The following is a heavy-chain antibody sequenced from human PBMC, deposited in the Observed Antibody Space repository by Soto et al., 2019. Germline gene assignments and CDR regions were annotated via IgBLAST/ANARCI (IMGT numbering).Heavy chain of an antibody. CDR1: GFAVSSKY. D-gene: IGHD6-19*01. Sequence: EVQLVESGGGLIQPGGSLRLSCAASGFAVSSKYMTWVRQAPGKGLEWVSVIYGGGTTYYADSVKGRFTISRDTSXXXXXXXXXSLRAEXTAXYYCVQTTGWPGFDFWGQGTLVTVSS. V-gene: IGHV3-53*01. J-gene: IGHJ4*02. CDR3: VQTTGWPGFDF. CDR2: IYGGGTT.